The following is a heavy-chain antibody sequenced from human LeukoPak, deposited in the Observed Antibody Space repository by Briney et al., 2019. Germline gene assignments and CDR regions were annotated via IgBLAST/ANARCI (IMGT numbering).Heavy chain of an antibody. J-gene: IGHJ4*02. CDR1: GGSISSYY. D-gene: IGHD4-11*01. V-gene: IGHV4-59*01. CDR3: ASGYSNYGGIFDY. Sequence: PSETLSLTCTVSGGSISSYYWSWIRQPPGKGLEWIGYIYHSGSTNYNPSLKSRVTISVDTSKNQFSLKLSSVTAADTAVYYCASGYSNYGGIFDYWGQGALVTVSS. CDR2: IYHSGST.